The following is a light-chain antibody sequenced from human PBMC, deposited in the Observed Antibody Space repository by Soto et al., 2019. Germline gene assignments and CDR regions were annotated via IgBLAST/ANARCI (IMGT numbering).Light chain of an antibody. CDR1: SSDVGGYNY. CDR2: YVS. V-gene: IGLV2-14*03. J-gene: IGLJ1*01. CDR3: SSYTSSSTLSTYV. Sequence: QSALTQPASVSGSPGQSITISCTGISSDVGGYNYVSWYQHHPGKAPKLMIYYVSNRPSGVSNRFSGSKSGNTASLIISGLQAEDEADYYCSSYTSSSTLSTYVFGTGTMVTVL.